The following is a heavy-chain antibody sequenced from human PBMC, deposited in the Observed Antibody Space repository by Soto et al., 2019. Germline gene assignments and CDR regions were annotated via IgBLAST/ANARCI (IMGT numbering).Heavy chain of an antibody. CDR1: GYTFTSYD. CDR3: ARLGWYCSGGRCYFSSFDY. CDR2: MNPNSGNT. Sequence: QVQLVQSGAEVKKPGASVKVSCKASGYTFTSYDINWVRQATGQGLEWMGWMNPNSGNTGYAQKFQGRVTMTRNTSISTAYMELSSLRSEDTAVYYCARLGWYCSGGRCYFSSFDYWGQGTLVTVSS. V-gene: IGHV1-8*01. D-gene: IGHD2-15*01. J-gene: IGHJ4*02.